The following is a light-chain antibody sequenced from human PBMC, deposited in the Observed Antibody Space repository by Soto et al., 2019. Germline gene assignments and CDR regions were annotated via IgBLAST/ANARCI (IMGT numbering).Light chain of an antibody. Sequence: QAVVTQEPSLTVSPGGTVTLTCGSSTGTVTSGHFPYWFQQKPGQAPRTLIYDTSDKHSWTPARFSGSLLGGKAALTLSGAQPEDEEEYYCLLFFGDIRGVFGGGTKVTVL. CDR2: DTS. J-gene: IGLJ3*02. CDR3: LLFFGDIRGV. V-gene: IGLV7-46*01. CDR1: TGTVTSGHF.